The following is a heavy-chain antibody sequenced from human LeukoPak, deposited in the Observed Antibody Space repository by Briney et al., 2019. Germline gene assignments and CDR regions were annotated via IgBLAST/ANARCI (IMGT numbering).Heavy chain of an antibody. CDR1: GGSFSDYY. J-gene: IGHJ4*02. CDR2: INHSEDT. Sequence: SETLSLTCAVYGGSFSDYYWSWIRQPPGKGLEWIGEINHSEDTNYNPSLKSRVTISVDTSKSQFSLNLTSVTAADTAVYYCARGHRYFDWSHSLFYFDYWGQGTLVTVSS. D-gene: IGHD3-9*01. CDR3: ARGHRYFDWSHSLFYFDY. V-gene: IGHV4-34*01.